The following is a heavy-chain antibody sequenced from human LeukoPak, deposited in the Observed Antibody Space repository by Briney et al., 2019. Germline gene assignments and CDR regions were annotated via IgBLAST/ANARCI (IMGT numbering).Heavy chain of an antibody. V-gene: IGHV3-23*01. CDR1: GFTFSTYA. J-gene: IGHJ5*02. CDR2: SSGSGGAT. Sequence: PGGSLKLSCVASGFTFSTYAMSWVRQSPGKGLEWVSDSSGSGGATYYVDSVKARFTISRDNSKNTLYLQMNSLRAEDTAVYYCALKSRINGLMGEFDPWGQGTLVTVSS. CDR3: ALKSRINGLMGEFDP. D-gene: IGHD2-8*01.